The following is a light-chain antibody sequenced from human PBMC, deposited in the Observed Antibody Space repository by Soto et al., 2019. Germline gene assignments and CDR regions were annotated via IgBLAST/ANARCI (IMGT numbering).Light chain of an antibody. CDR2: AAS. CDR1: QSVGSA. J-gene: IGKJ4*01. Sequence: EIVMTQSPATLSVSPGETATLSCRASQSVGSAVAWYQHKPGQAPRLLIVAASIRATGVPGRFSGGGCGTEFPLTISSLQSEDFAVYYCQQYKNWPPLTFGGGTTVEIK. V-gene: IGKV3-15*01. CDR3: QQYKNWPPLT.